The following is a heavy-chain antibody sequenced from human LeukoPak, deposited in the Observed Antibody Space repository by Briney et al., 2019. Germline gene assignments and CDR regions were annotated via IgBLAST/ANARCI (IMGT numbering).Heavy chain of an antibody. CDR1: GFSFSSYG. J-gene: IGHJ4*02. D-gene: IGHD3-22*01. Sequence: GGSLRLSCAASGFSFSSYGMHWVRQAPGKGLEWVAIIWYDGSIKYYGDSVKGRFTISRDNSKNTLYLQMNSLSAEDTAVYYCAKSRGYYYEKSGPADYWGQGTLVTVSS. CDR2: IWYDGSIK. CDR3: AKSRGYYYEKSGPADY. V-gene: IGHV3-33*06.